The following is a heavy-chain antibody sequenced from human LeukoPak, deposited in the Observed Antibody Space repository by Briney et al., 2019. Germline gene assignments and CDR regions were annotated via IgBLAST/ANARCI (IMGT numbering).Heavy chain of an antibody. J-gene: IGHJ6*03. CDR3: ARDGQQQIDYYMDV. CDR2: IIPIFGTA. CDR1: GGTFSSYA. D-gene: IGHD6-13*01. Sequence: ASVKVSCKASGGTFSSYAISWARQAPGQGLEWMGGIIPIFGTANYAQKFQGRVTITTDESTSTAYMELSSLRSEDTAVYYCARDGQQQIDYYMDVWGKGTTVTVSS. V-gene: IGHV1-69*05.